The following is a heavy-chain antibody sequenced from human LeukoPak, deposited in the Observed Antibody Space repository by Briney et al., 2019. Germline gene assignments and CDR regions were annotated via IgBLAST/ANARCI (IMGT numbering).Heavy chain of an antibody. CDR1: GFTFSSYG. V-gene: IGHV3-30*02. D-gene: IGHD6-19*01. J-gene: IGHJ4*02. CDR2: IRYDGSNK. Sequence: GGSLRLSCAASGFTFSSYGMHWVRQAPGKGLEWVAFIRYDGSNKYYADSVKGRFTISRDNSKNTLYLQMNSLRAEDTAVYYCAKDLAVAGTGGFDYWGQGTLVTVSS. CDR3: AKDLAVAGTGGFDY.